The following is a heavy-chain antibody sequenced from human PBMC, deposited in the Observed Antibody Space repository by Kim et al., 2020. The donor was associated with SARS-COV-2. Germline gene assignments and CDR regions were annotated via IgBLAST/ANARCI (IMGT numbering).Heavy chain of an antibody. V-gene: IGHV3-33*06. CDR2: IWYDGSNK. J-gene: IGHJ6*02. D-gene: IGHD6-13*01. CDR3: AKEGNRVSSYYYYYGMDV. Sequence: GGSLRLSCAASGFTFSSYGMHWVRQAPGKGLEWVAVIWYDGSNKYYADSVKGRFTISRDNSKNTLYLQMNSLRAEDTAVYYCAKEGNRVSSYYYYYGMDVWGQGTTVTVSS. CDR1: GFTFSSYG.